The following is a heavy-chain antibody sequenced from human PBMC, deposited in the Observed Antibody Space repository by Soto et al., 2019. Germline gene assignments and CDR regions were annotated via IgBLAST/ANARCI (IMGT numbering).Heavy chain of an antibody. Sequence: SETLSLTCTVSGGSISSYYWSWIRQPPGKGLEWIGYIYYSGSTNYNPSLKSRVTISVDTSKNQFSLKLSSVTAADTAVYYCARDDPPGIAAAGTHGMDVWGQGTTVTAP. CDR3: ARDDPPGIAAAGTHGMDV. CDR1: GGSISSYY. V-gene: IGHV4-59*01. D-gene: IGHD6-13*01. CDR2: IYYSGST. J-gene: IGHJ6*02.